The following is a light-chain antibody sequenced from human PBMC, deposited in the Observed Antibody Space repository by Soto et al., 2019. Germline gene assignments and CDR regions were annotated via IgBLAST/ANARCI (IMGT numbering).Light chain of an antibody. V-gene: IGKV3-20*01. J-gene: IGKJ5*01. Sequence: EIVLTQSPGAVSLSPFERASVSCMASQSLTNSFIAWYQQKPGQAPRLLIYDTSSRATGIPDRFSGSGSGTDFTLTISRLEPEDFAVFFCQQYGTSEIIFGQGTRLEIK. CDR1: QSLTNSF. CDR3: QQYGTSEII. CDR2: DTS.